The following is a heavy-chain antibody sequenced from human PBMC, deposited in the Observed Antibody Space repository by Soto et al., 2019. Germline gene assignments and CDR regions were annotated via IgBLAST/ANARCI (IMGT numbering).Heavy chain of an antibody. J-gene: IGHJ5*02. CDR3: SRRDMEGFEP. Sequence: WETLSLTCAVSGGSIGTSAYYCGWIRQAPGKGLEWIGSINHSGNTYLSPSLKDRVNMSVDTSKNSFSLKLRSATAADTGLYSCSRRDMEGFEPWGQGTLVNVSS. V-gene: IGHV4-39*01. CDR2: INHSGNT. CDR1: GGSIGTSAYY. D-gene: IGHD3-3*01.